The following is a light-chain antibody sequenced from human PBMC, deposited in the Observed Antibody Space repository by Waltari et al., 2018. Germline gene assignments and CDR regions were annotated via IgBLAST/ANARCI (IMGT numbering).Light chain of an antibody. CDR2: KVS. V-gene: IGKV2-30*02. Sequence: DVVMTQSPLSLPVTLGQPASISCRSSQSLVHSNGNTYLDWFHQRPGQPPRRLIHKVSKRESGVPDRFSGSGSGTDFTLEISRVEAEDVGFYYCMQGTYWPPWTFGQGTNVEIK. CDR3: MQGTYWPPWT. CDR1: QSLVHSNGNTY. J-gene: IGKJ1*01.